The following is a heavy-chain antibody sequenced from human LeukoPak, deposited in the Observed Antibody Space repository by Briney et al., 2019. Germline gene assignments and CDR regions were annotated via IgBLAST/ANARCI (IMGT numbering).Heavy chain of an antibody. J-gene: IGHJ4*02. D-gene: IGHD3-3*01. V-gene: IGHV3-33*01. CDR2: IWYDGSNK. CDR1: GFTFSSYG. Sequence: GGSLRLSCAASGFTFSSYGMHWVRQAPGKGLEWVAVIWYDGSNKYYADSVKGRLTISRDNSKNTLDLQMNSLRAEDTAVYYCARDRSYDFWSGYSTPDYWGQGTLVTVSS. CDR3: ARDRSYDFWSGYSTPDY.